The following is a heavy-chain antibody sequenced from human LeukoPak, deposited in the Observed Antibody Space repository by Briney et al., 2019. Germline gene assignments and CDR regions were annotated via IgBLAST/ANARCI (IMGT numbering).Heavy chain of an antibody. CDR3: ARFTYYDFWSGYLAFSRYGMDV. CDR2: IYSGGST. D-gene: IGHD3-3*01. V-gene: IGHV3-53*01. CDR1: GFTVSSNY. J-gene: IGHJ6*02. Sequence: GGSLRLSCAASGFTVSSNYMSWVRQAPGKGLEWVSVIYSGGSTYYADSVKDRFTISRDNSKNTLYLQMNSLRAEDTAVYYCARFTYYDFWSGYLAFSRYGMDVWGQGTTVTVSS.